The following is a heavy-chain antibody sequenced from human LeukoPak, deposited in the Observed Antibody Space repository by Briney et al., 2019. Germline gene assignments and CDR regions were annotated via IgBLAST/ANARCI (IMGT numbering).Heavy chain of an antibody. CDR2: ISGSGGST. Sequence: PGGSLRLSCAASGFTFSSYGMSWVRQAPGKELEWVSAISGSGGSTYYADSVKGRFTISRDNSKNTLYLQMNSLRAEDTAVYYCAKGVEIYQLLLIIDYWGQGTLVTVSS. V-gene: IGHV3-23*01. CDR1: GFTFSSYG. CDR3: AKGVEIYQLLLIIDY. D-gene: IGHD2-2*01. J-gene: IGHJ4*02.